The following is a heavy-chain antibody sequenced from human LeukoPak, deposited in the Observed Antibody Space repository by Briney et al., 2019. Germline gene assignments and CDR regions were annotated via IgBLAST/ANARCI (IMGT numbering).Heavy chain of an antibody. CDR1: GYTFTSYD. D-gene: IGHD5-18*01. CDR2: IIPIFGTA. J-gene: IGHJ3*02. V-gene: IGHV1-69*05. Sequence: ASVKVSCKTSGYTFTSYDINWVRQATGQGLEWMGGIIPIFGTANYAQKFQGRVTITTDESTSTAYMELSSLRSEDTAVYYCAEAKGTAIGNAFDIWGQGTMVTVSS. CDR3: AEAKGTAIGNAFDI.